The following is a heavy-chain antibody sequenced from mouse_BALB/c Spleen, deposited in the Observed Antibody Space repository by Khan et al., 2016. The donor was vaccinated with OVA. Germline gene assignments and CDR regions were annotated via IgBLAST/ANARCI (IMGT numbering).Heavy chain of an antibody. CDR3: ARNYDYDEGLAY. J-gene: IGHJ3*01. CDR2: IWSGGST. D-gene: IGHD2-4*01. V-gene: IGHV2-2*02. Sequence: QVQLKQSGPGLVQPSQSLSITCTVSGFSFTSYGVHWVRPSPGKGLEWLGVIWSGGSTDYNAAFISRLSISKDNSKSQVFFKMNSLQANDTAIYYCARNYDYDEGLAYWGQGTLVTVSA. CDR1: GFSFTSYG.